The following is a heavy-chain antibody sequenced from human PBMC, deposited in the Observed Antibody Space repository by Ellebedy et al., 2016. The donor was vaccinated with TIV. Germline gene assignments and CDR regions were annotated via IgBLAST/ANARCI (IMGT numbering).Heavy chain of an antibody. CDR2: IYESGST. CDR1: GGSISSGDYY. CDR3: AAGYYYGSGSYLKPDAFDI. J-gene: IGHJ3*02. D-gene: IGHD3-10*01. Sequence: MPSETLSLTCTVSGGSISSGDYYWSWIRQHPGKGLEWIGFIYESGSTYYNPSLKSLLTISVDTSKNQFSLKLSSVTAADTALYYCAAGYYYGSGSYLKPDAFDIWGQGTMVTVSS. V-gene: IGHV4-31*01.